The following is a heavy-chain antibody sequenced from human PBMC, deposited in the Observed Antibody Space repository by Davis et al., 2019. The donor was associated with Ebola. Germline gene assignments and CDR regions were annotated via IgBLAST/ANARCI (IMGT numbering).Heavy chain of an antibody. CDR1: GFTFNNYA. J-gene: IGHJ4*02. D-gene: IGHD4-11*01. CDR2: ITSRSSAM. Sequence: GGSLRLSCTAFGFTFNNYAMNWVRQAPGKGLEWVSYITSRSSAMYYADSVKGRFTISRDNARNSLYLQMNSLRDEDTAVYYCARQQGGSSNNGYYFDYWGQGTLLTVSS. V-gene: IGHV3-48*02. CDR3: ARQQGGSSNNGYYFDY.